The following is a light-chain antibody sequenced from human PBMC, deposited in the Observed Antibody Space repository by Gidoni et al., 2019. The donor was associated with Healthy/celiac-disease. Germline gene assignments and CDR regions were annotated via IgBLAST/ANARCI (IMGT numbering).Light chain of an antibody. CDR2: RNN. Sequence: QAGLTQPPSVSKGLRQTATLTCTGNSNNVGNQGAAWLQQHQGHPPKLLSYRNNNRPSGISERFSASRSGNTASLTITGRQPEDEADYYCSAWDSSLSAAVFGGGTQLTVL. J-gene: IGLJ7*01. CDR1: SNNVGNQG. V-gene: IGLV10-54*04. CDR3: SAWDSSLSAAV.